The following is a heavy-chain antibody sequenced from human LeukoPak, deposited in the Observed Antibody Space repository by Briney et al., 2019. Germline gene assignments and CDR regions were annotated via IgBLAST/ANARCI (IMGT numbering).Heavy chain of an antibody. CDR1: GYTFTGYY. D-gene: IGHD2-15*01. V-gene: IGHV1-2*02. J-gene: IGHJ6*02. CDR2: INPNSGGT. Sequence: GASVKVSCKASGYTFTGYYMHWVRQAPGQGLEWMGWINPNSGGTNYAQKFQGRVTMTRDTSISTAYMELSRLRSDDTAVYYCARERADIVVVVAAIYYYGMDVWGQGTTVTVSS. CDR3: ARERADIVVVVAAIYYYGMDV.